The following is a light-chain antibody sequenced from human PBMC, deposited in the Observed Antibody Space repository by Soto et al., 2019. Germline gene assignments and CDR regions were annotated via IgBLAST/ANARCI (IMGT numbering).Light chain of an antibody. CDR1: QIVSSTY. CDR2: GAS. V-gene: IGKV3D-15*01. J-gene: IGKJ3*01. Sequence: EIVLTQSPGTLSLSPGERATLSCRASQIVSSTYLAWFQQKPGQAPRLLIYGASTRATGIPDRFSGSGSGTEFTLTISSLQSEDFAVYYCQHYNNWPPVTFGPGTKVDIK. CDR3: QHYNNWPPVT.